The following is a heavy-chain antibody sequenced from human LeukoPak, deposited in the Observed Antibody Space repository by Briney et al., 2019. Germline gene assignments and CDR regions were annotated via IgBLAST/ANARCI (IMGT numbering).Heavy chain of an antibody. V-gene: IGHV4-59*08. Sequence: PSETLSLTCTVSGGSISRYYWSWIRQPPGKGLEWIGYKDYSGSTNYNRSLKSRVTISVDTSKNQFSLKLSSVTAADTAVYYCARHRYYYRSGSYYGAPYYMDVWGKGTTVTISS. D-gene: IGHD3-10*01. CDR3: ARHRYYYRSGSYYGAPYYMDV. J-gene: IGHJ6*03. CDR2: KDYSGST. CDR1: GGSISRYY.